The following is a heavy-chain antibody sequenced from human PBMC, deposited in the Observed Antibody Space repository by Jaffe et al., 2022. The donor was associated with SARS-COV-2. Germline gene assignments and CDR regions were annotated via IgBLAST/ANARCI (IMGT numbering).Heavy chain of an antibody. V-gene: IGHV3-53*01. CDR3: ASRLT. Sequence: EVQVVESGGGLIQPGGSLRLSCAASGFSVSSDIMTWVRQVPGKGPEWVSILHSGGGAYYADSVTGRFTISRDNSKNTLFLQMNNLRVEDTAVYYCASRLTWGQGTLVTVSS. D-gene: IGHD3-9*01. J-gene: IGHJ4*02. CDR1: GFSVSSDI. CDR2: LHSGGGA.